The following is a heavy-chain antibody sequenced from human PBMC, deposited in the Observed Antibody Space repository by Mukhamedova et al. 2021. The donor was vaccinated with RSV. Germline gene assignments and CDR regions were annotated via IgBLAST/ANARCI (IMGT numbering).Heavy chain of an antibody. CDR3: AKGGLAVGYAFHT. D-gene: IGHD6-19*01. CDR2: ISNSGDYR. V-gene: IGHV3-23*01. J-gene: IGHJ3*02. Sequence: EWVSAISNSGDYRLHADSVKGRFTISRDNSRDTLSLQMNSLRAEDTAIYYCAKGGLAVGYAFHTCGQGTMVTVSS.